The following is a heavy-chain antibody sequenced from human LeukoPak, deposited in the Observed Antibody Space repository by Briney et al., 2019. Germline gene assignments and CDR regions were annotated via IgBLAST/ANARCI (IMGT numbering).Heavy chain of an antibody. CDR2: ISGSGGGT. V-gene: IGHV3-23*01. J-gene: IGHJ4*02. CDR3: AESATTVTSNFDY. Sequence: GGSLRLSCAASGFTFSTYTMSWVRQAPGKGLEWVSGISGSGGGTFYADSVRGRFTISRDNSKNTVYLQMNSLRVEDTAVYYCAESATTVTSNFDYWGQGTLVTVSS. CDR1: GFTFSTYT. D-gene: IGHD4-17*01.